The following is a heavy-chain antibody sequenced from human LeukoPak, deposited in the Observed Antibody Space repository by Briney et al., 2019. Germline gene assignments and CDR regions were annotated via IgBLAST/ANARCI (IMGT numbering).Heavy chain of an antibody. Sequence: SVKVSCKASGGTFSSYAISWVRQAPGQGLEWMGGIIPIFGTANYAQKFQGRVTIAADESTSTAYMELSSLRSEDTAVYYCAREVYYGSGRRFDQWGQGSLVTVSS. CDR3: AREVYYGSGRRFDQ. CDR1: GGTFSSYA. D-gene: IGHD3-10*01. J-gene: IGHJ4*02. V-gene: IGHV1-69*13. CDR2: IIPIFGTA.